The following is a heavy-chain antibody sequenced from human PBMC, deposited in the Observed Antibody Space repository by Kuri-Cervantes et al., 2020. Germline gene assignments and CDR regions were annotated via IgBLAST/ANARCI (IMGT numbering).Heavy chain of an antibody. CDR3: ATRVTGDYYYYMDV. CDR2: IIPIFGTA. V-gene: IGHV1-69*06. CDR1: GGTFSSYA. D-gene: IGHD2-21*02. Sequence: SVKVSCKASGGTFSSYAISWVRQAPGQGLEWMGGIIPIFGTANYAQKFQGRVTITADKSTSTAYMELSSLRSEDTAVYYCATRVTGDYYYYMDVWGKGTTVTVSS. J-gene: IGHJ6*03.